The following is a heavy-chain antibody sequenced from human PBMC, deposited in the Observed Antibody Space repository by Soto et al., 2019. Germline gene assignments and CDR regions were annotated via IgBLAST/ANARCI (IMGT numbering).Heavy chain of an antibody. D-gene: IGHD4-4*01. J-gene: IGHJ5*02. CDR2: VYYSGTT. CDR1: GGSIDSGDYY. CDR3: ARDVIAPPNYFAP. Sequence: SETLSLTCTVSGGSIDSGDYYWSWIRQPPGKGLEWIGYVYYSGTTNYNPFLKSRVTLSLDKSKNQFPLKMNSVTAADTAVYYWARDVIAPPNYFAPWGQGTMVTVSS. V-gene: IGHV4-61*08.